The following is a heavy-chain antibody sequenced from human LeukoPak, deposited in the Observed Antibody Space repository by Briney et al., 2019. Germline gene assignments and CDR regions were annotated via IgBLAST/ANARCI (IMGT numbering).Heavy chain of an antibody. CDR1: GGSFSGYY. Sequence: SETLSLTCAVYGGSFSGYYWSWIRQPPGKGLEWIGEINHSGSTNYNPSLKSRVTISVDTSKNQYSLKLSSVTAADTAVYYCAPRGGCSSSFDYWGQGTLVTVSS. CDR2: INHSGST. J-gene: IGHJ4*02. CDR3: APRGGCSSSFDY. V-gene: IGHV4-34*01. D-gene: IGHD6-6*01.